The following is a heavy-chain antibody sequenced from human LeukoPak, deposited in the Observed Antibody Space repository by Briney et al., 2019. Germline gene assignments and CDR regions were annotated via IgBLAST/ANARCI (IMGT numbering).Heavy chain of an antibody. V-gene: IGHV1-69*13. CDR3: ARDPSKDYGSGSYYVY. J-gene: IGHJ4*02. CDR2: IIPIFGTA. D-gene: IGHD3-10*01. CDR1: GGTFSSYA. Sequence: SVKVSCKASGGTFSSYAISWVRQAPGQGLVWMGGIIPIFGTANYAQKFQGRVTITADESTSTAYMELSSLRSEDTAVYYCARDPSKDYGSGSYYVYWGQGTLVTVSS.